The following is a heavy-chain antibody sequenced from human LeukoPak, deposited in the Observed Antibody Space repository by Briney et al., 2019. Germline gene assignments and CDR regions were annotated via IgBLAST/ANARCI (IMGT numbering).Heavy chain of an antibody. J-gene: IGHJ2*01. CDR3: ARVYYSSSYDYWYFDL. CDR1: SGSISGYY. V-gene: IGHV4-59*01. Sequence: SETLSLTCTVSSGSISGYYWSWLRQPPGKGLEWIGYIYYTGSTNYKPSLKSRVTISVDTSKNQFSLKLSSVTAADTAVYYCARVYYSSSYDYWYFDLWGRGTLVTVSS. CDR2: IYYTGST. D-gene: IGHD6-13*01.